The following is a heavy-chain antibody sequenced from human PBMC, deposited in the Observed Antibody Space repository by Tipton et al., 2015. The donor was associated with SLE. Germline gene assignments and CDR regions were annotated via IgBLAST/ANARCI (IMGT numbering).Heavy chain of an antibody. Sequence: SLRLSCAASGFTFSSYAMHWVRQAPGKGLEWVAVISYDGNNKYYADSVKGRFTISRDNSKNTLYLQMNSLRAEDTAVYYCATSLLLGIDYWGQGTLVTVSS. D-gene: IGHD7-27*01. J-gene: IGHJ4*02. CDR2: ISYDGNNK. V-gene: IGHV3-30*04. CDR3: ATSLLLGIDY. CDR1: GFTFSSYA.